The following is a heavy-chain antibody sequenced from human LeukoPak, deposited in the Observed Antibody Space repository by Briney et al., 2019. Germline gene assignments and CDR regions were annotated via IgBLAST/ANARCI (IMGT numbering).Heavy chain of an antibody. V-gene: IGHV3-33*08. CDR3: AKGVTTVSSGPSNWFDP. D-gene: IGHD4-11*01. CDR1: GFTFSSYV. J-gene: IGHJ5*02. Sequence: PGESLRLSCAASGFTFSSYVMSWVRQAPGKGLEWVAVIWYGGSNKYYADSVKGRFTISRDNSKNTLYLQMNSLRAEDTAVYYCAKGVTTVSSGPSNWFDPWGQGTLVTVSS. CDR2: IWYGGSNK.